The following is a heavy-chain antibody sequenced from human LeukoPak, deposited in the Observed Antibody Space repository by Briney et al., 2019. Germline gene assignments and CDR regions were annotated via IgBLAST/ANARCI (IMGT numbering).Heavy chain of an antibody. V-gene: IGHV1-69*04. Sequence: SVKVSCKASGGTFSSYAISWVRQAPGQGLEWMGRIIPILGIANYAQKFQGRVTITADKSTSTAYMELSSLRSEDTAVYYCARDNTGTHQGAWSAPWGQETLATVS. CDR2: IIPILGIA. J-gene: IGHJ5*02. CDR1: GGTFSSYA. D-gene: IGHD1-26*01. CDR3: ARDNTGTHQGAWSAP.